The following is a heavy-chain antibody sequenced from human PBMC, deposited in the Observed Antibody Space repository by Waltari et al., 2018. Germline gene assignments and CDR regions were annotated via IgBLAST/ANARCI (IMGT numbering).Heavy chain of an antibody. V-gene: IGHV5-51*03. CDR1: GYSFSHYW. Sequence: EVQLVQSGAEVKKPGESLKISCKGSGYSFSHYWIAWVRQMPGKGLEWMGIIYPGDSDTRYSPSFQGQVTISADKSISTAYLQWSSLRASDSAMYYCARVVAAIGVPDYWGQGTQVTVSS. CDR2: IYPGDSDT. CDR3: ARVVAAIGVPDY. D-gene: IGHD2-15*01. J-gene: IGHJ4*02.